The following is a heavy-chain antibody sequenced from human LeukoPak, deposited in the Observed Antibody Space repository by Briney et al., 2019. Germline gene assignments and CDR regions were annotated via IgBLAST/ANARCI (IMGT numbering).Heavy chain of an antibody. D-gene: IGHD1-26*01. CDR3: ARGGAQGMDV. CDR2: ISGVASDI. V-gene: IGHV3-11*01. J-gene: IGHJ6*02. Sequence: GGSLRLSCAASGFTFSDYYMTWIRQAPGKGQEWISYISGVASDIYYADSVKGRFTISRDNAKTSVYLQMNSLRVEDTAVYYCARGGAQGMDVWGQGTTVTVSS. CDR1: GFTFSDYY.